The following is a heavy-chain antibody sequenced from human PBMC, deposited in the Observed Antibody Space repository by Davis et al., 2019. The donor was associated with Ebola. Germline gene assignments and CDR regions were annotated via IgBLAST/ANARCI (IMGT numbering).Heavy chain of an antibody. Sequence: HTGGSLRLSCAASGFTFSSYWMHWVRHAPGKGLVWVSRINSDGSSTTYADSVKGRFTISRDNAKNTLYLQMNSLRAEDTAVYYCARRLEVVVVAATYYYYYGMDVWGQGTTVTVSS. J-gene: IGHJ6*02. D-gene: IGHD2-15*01. CDR1: GFTFSSYW. CDR3: ARRLEVVVVAATYYYYYGMDV. V-gene: IGHV3-74*01. CDR2: INSDGSST.